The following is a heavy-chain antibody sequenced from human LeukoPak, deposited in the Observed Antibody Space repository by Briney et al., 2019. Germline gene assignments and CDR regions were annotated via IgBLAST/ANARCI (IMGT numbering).Heavy chain of an antibody. CDR2: ISGSGGST. V-gene: IGHV3-23*01. CDR1: GFTFSSYA. J-gene: IGHJ4*02. D-gene: IGHD6-13*01. CDR3: AKDPYSSSWQIDY. Sequence: GGSLGLSCAASGFTFSSYAMSWVRQAPGKGLEWVSAISGSGGSTYYADSVKGRFTISRDNSKNTLYLQMNSLRAEDTAVYYCAKDPYSSSWQIDYWGQGTLVAVSS.